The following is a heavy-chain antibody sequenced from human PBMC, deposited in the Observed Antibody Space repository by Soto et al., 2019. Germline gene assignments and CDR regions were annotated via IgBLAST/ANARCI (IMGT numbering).Heavy chain of an antibody. CDR1: GGSITSGDQY. J-gene: IGHJ6*02. CDR3: ARELPQRQGRNMDV. CDR2: INHRGSL. Sequence: SETLSHTYTVTGGSITSGDQYWTWIRHRPGEGLEWFGYINHRGSLYYNPSLKSRVSMSVDTSKNQFSLNLSSVTAADTAVYYCARELPQRQGRNMDVWGQGTTVTVSS. D-gene: IGHD1-1*01. V-gene: IGHV4-31*03.